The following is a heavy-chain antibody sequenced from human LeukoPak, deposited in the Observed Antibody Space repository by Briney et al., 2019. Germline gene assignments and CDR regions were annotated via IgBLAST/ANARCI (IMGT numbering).Heavy chain of an antibody. Sequence: GGSLRLSCAASGFTVSSNYMSWVRQAPGKGLEWVSVIYSGGSTYYADSVKGRFTISRDNSKNTLYLQMNSLRAEDTAVYYCARPTSGSGDYANDAFDIWGQGTMVTVSS. CDR2: IYSGGST. CDR3: ARPTSGSGDYANDAFDI. J-gene: IGHJ3*02. D-gene: IGHD4-17*01. CDR1: GFTVSSNY. V-gene: IGHV3-66*04.